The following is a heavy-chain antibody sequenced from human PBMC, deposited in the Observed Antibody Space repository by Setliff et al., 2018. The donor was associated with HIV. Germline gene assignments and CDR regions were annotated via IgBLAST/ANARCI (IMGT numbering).Heavy chain of an antibody. J-gene: IGHJ4*02. Sequence: PGGSLRLSCAASGFTFRNYWMHWVRQAPGKGLVWVSRINSDGSTTTYADSVKDRFTISRDNAKNSLYLQMNSLRAEDTALYYCAKGLYGSGSYYYFDYWGQGTLVTVSS. V-gene: IGHV3-74*01. CDR2: INSDGSTT. D-gene: IGHD3-10*01. CDR3: AKGLYGSGSYYYFDY. CDR1: GFTFRNYW.